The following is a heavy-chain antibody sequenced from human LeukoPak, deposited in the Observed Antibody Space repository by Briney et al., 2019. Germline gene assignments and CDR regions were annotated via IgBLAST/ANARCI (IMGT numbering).Heavy chain of an antibody. D-gene: IGHD5-24*01. Sequence: GGSLRLSCAASGFTFSSHAMNWVRQAPGKGLEWVSGLGGSGGSTYYADSVRGRFTISRDDSKNTLYLQMNSLRAEDTAVYYCATSEMATRKGHHYWGRGTLVTVSS. J-gene: IGHJ4*02. CDR3: ATSEMATRKGHHY. V-gene: IGHV3-23*01. CDR1: GFTFSSHA. CDR2: LGGSGGST.